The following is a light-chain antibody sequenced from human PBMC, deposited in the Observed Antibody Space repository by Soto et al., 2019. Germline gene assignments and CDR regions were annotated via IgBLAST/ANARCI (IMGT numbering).Light chain of an antibody. J-gene: IGLJ3*02. V-gene: IGLV2-23*02. CDR3: CSYVGSSIVM. CDR2: EVN. Sequence: QSALTQPASVSGSPGQSITISCTGTSSDVGSYNLVSWYQQLPGKAPKLIIYEVNEWPSGISDRFSGSKSGNTASLTISGLQGEDEADYYCCSYVGSSIVMFGGGTKLTVL. CDR1: SSDVGSYNL.